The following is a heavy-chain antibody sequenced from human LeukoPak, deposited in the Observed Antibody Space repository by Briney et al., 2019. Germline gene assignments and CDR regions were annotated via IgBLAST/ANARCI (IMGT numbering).Heavy chain of an antibody. J-gene: IGHJ4*02. Sequence: SETLSLTCTVSGGSISSSSYYWAWIRQPPGKGLEWIVSIYYSGSTYYNPSLKSRVTISVDTSKNQFSLKLSSVTAADTAVYYCARSGDGYNLDYWGQGTLVTVSS. V-gene: IGHV4-39*07. CDR2: IYYSGST. CDR3: ARSGDGYNLDY. D-gene: IGHD5-24*01. CDR1: GGSISSSSYY.